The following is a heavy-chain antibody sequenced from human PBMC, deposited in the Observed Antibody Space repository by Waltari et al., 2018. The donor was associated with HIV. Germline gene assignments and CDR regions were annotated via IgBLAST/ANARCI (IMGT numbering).Heavy chain of an antibody. CDR1: GFTSRSYW. D-gene: IGHD3-22*01. J-gene: IGHJ5*02. Sequence: EVQLVESGGGLVQPGGSPRLSCAASGFTSRSYWMHWVGQAPGKGLVWVSRIKGDGSTTSYADSVNGRFTISRDNAKNTLYLQMNSLRAEDTAVYYCARIAYDSSGYGWFDPWGQGTLVTVSS. CDR3: ARIAYDSSGYGWFDP. V-gene: IGHV3-74*01. CDR2: IKGDGSTT.